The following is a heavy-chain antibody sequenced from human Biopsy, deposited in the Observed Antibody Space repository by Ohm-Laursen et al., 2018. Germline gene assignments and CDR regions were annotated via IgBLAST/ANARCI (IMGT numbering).Heavy chain of an antibody. D-gene: IGHD3-3*01. Sequence: GASVKVSCKASGYTFTNYGISRVRQAPGQGLEWMGWISPYNGDTDYAQKLQGRVTMTTDTSTSTAYMDLRSLRSDDTAVYYCARDRWPHVTLLGLVVFDFWGQGTLVIVSS. V-gene: IGHV1-18*01. J-gene: IGHJ4*02. CDR3: ARDRWPHVTLLGLVVFDF. CDR1: GYTFTNYG. CDR2: ISPYNGDT.